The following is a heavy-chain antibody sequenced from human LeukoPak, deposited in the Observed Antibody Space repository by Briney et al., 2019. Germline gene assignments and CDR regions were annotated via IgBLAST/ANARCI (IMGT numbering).Heavy chain of an antibody. J-gene: IGHJ4*02. D-gene: IGHD3-10*01. CDR3: AKRGFDGSGSFYTRD. CDR1: GFTFSSYA. CDR2: ISGSGSST. Sequence: PGRSLRLSCAASGFTFSSYAMNWVRQAPGKGLEWVSTISGSGSSTYYADFVKGRFTISRDNSKNTLYLQMSSPRAEDTAVYYCAKRGFDGSGSFYTRDWGQGTLVTVSS. V-gene: IGHV3-23*01.